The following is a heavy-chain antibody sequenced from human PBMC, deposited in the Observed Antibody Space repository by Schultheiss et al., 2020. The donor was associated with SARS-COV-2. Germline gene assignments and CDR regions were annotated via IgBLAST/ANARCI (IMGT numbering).Heavy chain of an antibody. CDR1: GFTFSSYS. Sequence: GESLKISCAASGFTFSSYSMNWVRQAPGEELEWVSSISSSSSYIYYADSVKGRFTISRDNAKNSLYLQMKSLRAEDTAVYYCARDFRIGYSYGPPFDYWGQGTLVTVSS. V-gene: IGHV3-21*01. D-gene: IGHD5-18*01. CDR3: ARDFRIGYSYGPPFDY. CDR2: ISSSSSYI. J-gene: IGHJ4*02.